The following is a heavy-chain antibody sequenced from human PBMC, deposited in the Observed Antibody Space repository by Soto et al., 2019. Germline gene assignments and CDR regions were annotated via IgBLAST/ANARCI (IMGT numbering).Heavy chain of an antibody. CDR3: ARHLYDYGGVSYRH. CDR2: IIPVFGTP. J-gene: IGHJ4*02. CDR1: GYIFKNYA. V-gene: IGHV1-69*01. D-gene: IGHD3-16*02. Sequence: QVQLVQSGAEVKETGSSVKVSCKSSGYIFKNYAVTWLRQAPGQGLEWMGGIIPVFGTPDYSQKFRGRVTITADESTITVYMELRSLTSEDTAVYYCARHLYDYGGVSYRHWGQGTLVTVSS.